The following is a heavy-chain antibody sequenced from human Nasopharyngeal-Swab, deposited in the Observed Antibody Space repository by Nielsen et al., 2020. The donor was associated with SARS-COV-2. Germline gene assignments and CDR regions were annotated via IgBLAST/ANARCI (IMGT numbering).Heavy chain of an antibody. CDR1: GYTFTTYY. CDR3: ARMMYFHGYYAMDV. Sequence: ASVKVSCKASGYTFTTYYIHWVRQAPGQGLEWVGIINPSGGGTSYAQKFKGRATMTGDTSTGTVYMELTSLTSEDTAVYYCARMMYFHGYYAMDVWGQGTTVTVSS. D-gene: IGHD3-10*01. CDR2: INPSGGGT. J-gene: IGHJ6*02. V-gene: IGHV1-46*01.